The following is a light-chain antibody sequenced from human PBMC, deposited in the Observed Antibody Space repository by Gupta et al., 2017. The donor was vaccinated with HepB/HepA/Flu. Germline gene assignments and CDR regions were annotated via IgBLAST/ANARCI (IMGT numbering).Light chain of an antibody. V-gene: IGKV1-33*01. Sequence: DIQITQSPSSLSASVGDRVTITCQASQEISNYLNWYQQRPGKAPKLLIYDGSILETGVPSRFSGSGSGTDFTLTISSLQPEDFATYYCLHDYNLPPTSGPGTKVVI. J-gene: IGKJ2*01. CDR3: LHDYNLPPT. CDR1: QEISNY. CDR2: DGS.